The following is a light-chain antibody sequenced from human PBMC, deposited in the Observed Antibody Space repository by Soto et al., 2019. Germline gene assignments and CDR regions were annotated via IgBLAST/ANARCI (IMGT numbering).Light chain of an antibody. CDR1: SSDIGDYDY. Sequence: QSALTQPASVSGSPGQSITISCTGTSSDIGDYDYVSWYQQHPGKAPKLIIYEVTNRPSGVSNRFSGSKSGNTASLTISGLQPEDEANYHCSSYTSSHTVVFGGGTKVTVL. CDR3: SSYTSSHTVV. CDR2: EVT. J-gene: IGLJ2*01. V-gene: IGLV2-14*01.